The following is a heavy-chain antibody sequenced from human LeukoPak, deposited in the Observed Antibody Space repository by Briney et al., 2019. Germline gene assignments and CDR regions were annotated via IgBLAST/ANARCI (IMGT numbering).Heavy chain of an antibody. CDR3: ARGGLYYYGSGSYTPFDP. D-gene: IGHD3-10*01. J-gene: IGHJ5*02. CDR2: IYHSGST. CDR1: GGSISGGGYS. V-gene: IGHV4-30-2*01. Sequence: SETLSLTCAVSGGSISGGGYSWSWIRQPPGKGLEWIGYIYHSGSTYYNLSLKSRVTISVDRSKNQFSLKLSSVTAADTAVYYCARGGLYYYGSGSYTPFDPWGQGTLVTVSS.